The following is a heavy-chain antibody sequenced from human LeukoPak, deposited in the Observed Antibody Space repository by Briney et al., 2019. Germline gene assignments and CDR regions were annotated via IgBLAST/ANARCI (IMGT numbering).Heavy chain of an antibody. CDR3: ARGSDCSGGSCYSYWYFDL. CDR2: INSDGSST. Sequence: GGSLRLSCAASAFTFSSYWMHWVRQAPGKGLVWVSRINSDGSSTSYADSVKGRFTISRDNAKNTLYLQMHSLRAEDTAMYYCARGSDCSGGSCYSYWYFDLWGRGTLVTVSS. J-gene: IGHJ2*01. V-gene: IGHV3-74*01. D-gene: IGHD2-15*01. CDR1: AFTFSSYW.